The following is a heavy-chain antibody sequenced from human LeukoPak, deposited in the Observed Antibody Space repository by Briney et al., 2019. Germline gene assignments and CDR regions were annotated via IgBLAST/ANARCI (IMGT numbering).Heavy chain of an antibody. Sequence: GGSLRLSCAASGFTFSSYGMHWVRQAPGKGLEWVALIGYDGSNKYYADSVKGRFTISRDNSKNTLYLQMNSLRAEDTAVYYCAKDARIARGVPLYSFDYWCQGTLVTVSS. D-gene: IGHD3-10*01. CDR2: IGYDGSNK. CDR3: AKDARIARGVPLYSFDY. V-gene: IGHV3-30*02. J-gene: IGHJ4*02. CDR1: GFTFSSYG.